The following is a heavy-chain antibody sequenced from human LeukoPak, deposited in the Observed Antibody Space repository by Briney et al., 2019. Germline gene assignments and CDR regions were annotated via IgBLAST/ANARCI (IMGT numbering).Heavy chain of an antibody. D-gene: IGHD2-15*01. CDR2: INPNSGGT. CDR1: GYTFTGYY. Sequence: ASVKVSCKASGYTFTGYYMHWVRQAPGQGLEWMGWINPNSGGTNYAQKFQGRVTMTRDTSISTAYMELSRLRSDDTAVYYCARVVVVAATGYYYYYYMDVWGKGTTVTVSS. V-gene: IGHV1-2*02. CDR3: ARVVVVAATGYYYYYYMDV. J-gene: IGHJ6*03.